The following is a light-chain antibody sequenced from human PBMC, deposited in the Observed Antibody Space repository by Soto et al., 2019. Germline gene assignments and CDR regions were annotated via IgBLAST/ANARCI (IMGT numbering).Light chain of an antibody. V-gene: IGKV1-5*03. CDR1: QSISSW. Sequence: DIQMTQSPSTLSASVGDRVTITCRASQSISSWLAWYQQKPGKAPKLLIYKASSLESGVPSRFSGSGSGTEFTLTISRLHPDDFPTYYSQQYNSLYTVGQGTKMEIK. J-gene: IGKJ2*01. CDR2: KAS. CDR3: QQYNSLYT.